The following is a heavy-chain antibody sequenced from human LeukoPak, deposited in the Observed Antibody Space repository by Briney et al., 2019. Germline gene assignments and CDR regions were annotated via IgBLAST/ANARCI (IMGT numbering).Heavy chain of an antibody. CDR2: ISSSSSYE. Sequence: GGSLRNLSSASGFACGECLLSGIGQAPGKGLEWVSYISSSSSYENYADSVKGRFTISRDNAKNSLYLQMNSLRAEDTAVYYCARTYPTVDGRSCGLSYWG. J-gene: IGHJ4*01. V-gene: IGHV3-11*03. CDR1: GFACGECL. D-gene: IGHD1-26*01. CDR3: ARTYPTVDGRSCGLSY.